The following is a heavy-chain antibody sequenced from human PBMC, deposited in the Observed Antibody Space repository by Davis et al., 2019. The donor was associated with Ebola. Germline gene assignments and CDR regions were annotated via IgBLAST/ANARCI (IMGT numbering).Heavy chain of an antibody. D-gene: IGHD3-10*01. Sequence: PLETLSLTCTVSGGSISSSSYYWSWIRQPAGKGLEWIGRIYTSGNTNYNPSLKSRVTMSVDTSKNQFSLKLSSVTAADTAVYYCARDSVGGVDLWGRGTLVTVSS. CDR1: GGSISSSSYY. J-gene: IGHJ2*01. V-gene: IGHV4-61*02. CDR2: IYTSGNT. CDR3: ARDSVGGVDL.